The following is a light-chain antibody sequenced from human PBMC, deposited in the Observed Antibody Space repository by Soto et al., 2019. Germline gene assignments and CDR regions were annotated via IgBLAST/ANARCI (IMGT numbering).Light chain of an antibody. V-gene: IGKV3-20*01. CDR1: QSVSSND. CDR2: GAS. Sequence: EIVLTQSPGTLSLSPGERATLSCRASQSVSSNDLAWYQQKPGQAPRLLIFGASIRATGISDRFSGSGSGPDFTLTISRLEPEDSAVYYCQQYGTSRVTFGPGTKVDIK. J-gene: IGKJ3*01. CDR3: QQYGTSRVT.